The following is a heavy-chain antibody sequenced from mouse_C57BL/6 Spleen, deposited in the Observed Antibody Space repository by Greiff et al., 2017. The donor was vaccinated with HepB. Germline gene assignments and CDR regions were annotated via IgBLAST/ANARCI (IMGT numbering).Heavy chain of an antibody. CDR3: AREGGNLCAMDY. D-gene: IGHD6-1*01. CDR2: IHPNSGST. J-gene: IGHJ4*01. Sequence: QVQLQQPGAELVKPGASVKLSCKASGYTFTSYWMHWVKQRPGQGLEWIGMIHPNSGSTNYNEKFKSKATLTVDKSSSTAYMQLSSLTSEDSAVYDCAREGGNLCAMDYWGQGTSVTVSS. CDR1: GYTFTSYW. V-gene: IGHV1-64*01.